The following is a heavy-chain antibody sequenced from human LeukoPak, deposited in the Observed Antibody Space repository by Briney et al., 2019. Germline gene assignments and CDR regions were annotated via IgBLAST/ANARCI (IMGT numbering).Heavy chain of an antibody. V-gene: IGHV4-59*01. CDR3: ARGDYYDTSGPWFDS. D-gene: IGHD3-22*01. CDR1: GGSIISYY. CDR2: IYYSGSS. J-gene: IGHJ5*01. Sequence: SETLSLTCTVSGGSIISYYWSWIRQPPGKGLEWIGYIYYSGSSNYNPSLKSRVTISVDTSKNQFSLKLSSVTAADTAVYYCARGDYYDTSGPWFDSWGQGTLVTVSS.